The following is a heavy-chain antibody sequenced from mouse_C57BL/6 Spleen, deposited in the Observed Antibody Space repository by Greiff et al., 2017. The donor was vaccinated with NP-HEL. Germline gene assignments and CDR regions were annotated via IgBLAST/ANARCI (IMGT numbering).Heavy chain of an antibody. D-gene: IGHD1-1*01. CDR2: TNPTNGRT. J-gene: IGHJ2*01. CDR1: GYTFTSYW. V-gene: IGHV1S81*02. CDR3: ARIKKIVATYFDY. Sequence: QVQLQQPGAELVKAGASVKMSCKASGYTFTSYWMHWVKQRLGQGLEWFAETNPTNGRTYYNGKFKSKATLTVDKSSSTPYMLLSGPTFEDSAVYYCARIKKIVATYFDYWGEGTTLTVSS.